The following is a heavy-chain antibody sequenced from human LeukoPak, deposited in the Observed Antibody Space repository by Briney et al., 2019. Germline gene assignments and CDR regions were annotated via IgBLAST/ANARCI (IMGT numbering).Heavy chain of an antibody. V-gene: IGHV3-30*03. CDR2: MSYDGCNK. D-gene: IGHD1-1*01. CDR1: GFAFSTYG. Sequence: PGGSLRLSCAASGFAFSTYGMHWVRQAPGKGLEWVAVMSYDGCNKYYADSVKGRFTISRDNSKNTLYLQMNSLRAEDTAVYYCAAVHWNAFDMWGQGTMVNVSS. CDR3: AAVHWNAFDM. J-gene: IGHJ3*02.